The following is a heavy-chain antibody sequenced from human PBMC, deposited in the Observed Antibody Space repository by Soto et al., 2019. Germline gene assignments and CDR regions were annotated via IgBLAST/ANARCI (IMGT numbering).Heavy chain of an antibody. CDR1: GFTFSNYA. Sequence: EVQLLESGGGLVQPGGSLRLSCAASGFTFSNYAMSWVRQAPGKGLEWVSSISSSSSYIYYADSVKGRFTISRDNAKNSLYLQMNSLRAEDTAVYYCARDYGSGSLSCMDVWGQGTTVTVSS. D-gene: IGHD3-10*01. CDR2: ISSSSSYI. J-gene: IGHJ6*02. V-gene: IGHV3-21*01. CDR3: ARDYGSGSLSCMDV.